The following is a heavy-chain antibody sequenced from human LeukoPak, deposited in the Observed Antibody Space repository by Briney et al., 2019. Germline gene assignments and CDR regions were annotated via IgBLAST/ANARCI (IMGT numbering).Heavy chain of an antibody. Sequence: SETLSLTCAVYGGSFSGYYWSWIRQPPGKGLEWIGEINHSGSTNYNPSLKSRVTISVDTPKNQFSLKLSSVTAADTAVYYSARSRAVRYYYDSSGYYYHFDYWGQGTLVTVSP. CDR3: ARSRAVRYYYDSSGYYYHFDY. CDR1: GGSFSGYY. J-gene: IGHJ4*02. D-gene: IGHD3-22*01. V-gene: IGHV4-34*01. CDR2: INHSGST.